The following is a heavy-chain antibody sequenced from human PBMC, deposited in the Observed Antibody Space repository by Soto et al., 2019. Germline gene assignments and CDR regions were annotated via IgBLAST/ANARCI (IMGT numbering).Heavy chain of an antibody. CDR2: IKQDGSEK. V-gene: IGHV3-7*01. CDR1: GFTFSSYW. CDR3: AREAAAGTRHYYYYYYGMDV. J-gene: IGHJ6*02. D-gene: IGHD6-13*01. Sequence: EVQLVESGGGLVQPGGSLRLSYAASGFTFSSYWMSWVRQAPGKGLEWVANIKQDGSEKYYVDSVKGRFTISRDNAKNSLYLQMNSLRAEDTVVYYCAREAAAGTRHYYYYYYGMDVWGQGTTVTVSS.